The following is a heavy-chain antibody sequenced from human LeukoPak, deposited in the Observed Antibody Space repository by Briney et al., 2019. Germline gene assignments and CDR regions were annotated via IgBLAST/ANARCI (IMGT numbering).Heavy chain of an antibody. Sequence: GGSLRLSCAASGFTFSSYWMHWVRQAPGKGLVWVSRINSDGSSTSYADSVKGRFTISRDNAKNTLYLQMNSLRAEDTAVYYCASGWQLVKIDYWGQGTLVTVSS. CDR1: GFTFSSYW. V-gene: IGHV3-74*01. CDR2: INSDGSST. D-gene: IGHD6-6*01. J-gene: IGHJ4*02. CDR3: ASGWQLVKIDY.